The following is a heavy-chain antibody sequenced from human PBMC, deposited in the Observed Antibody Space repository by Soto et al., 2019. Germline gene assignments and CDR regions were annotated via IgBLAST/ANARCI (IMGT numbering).Heavy chain of an antibody. D-gene: IGHD3-9*01. CDR1: GFTFYSYA. CDR2: ISYEGSSK. CDR3: ARGKDYDIFTGYYTLDY. Sequence: PWGSLRLSCAGSGFTFYSYALHWFRQAPGKGLEWVAVISYEGSSKNYADSVKGRFTISRDNSKTTMYLQMSSLTAEDTAVYYCARGKDYDIFTGYYTLDYWGPGNPVTVFS. V-gene: IGHV3-30*04. J-gene: IGHJ4*02.